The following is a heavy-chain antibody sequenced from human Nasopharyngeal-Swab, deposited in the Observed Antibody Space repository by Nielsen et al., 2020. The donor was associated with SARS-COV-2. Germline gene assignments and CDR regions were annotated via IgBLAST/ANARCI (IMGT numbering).Heavy chain of an antibody. CDR2: INPSGGST. Sequence: WVRQAPGQGLEWMGIINPSGGSTSYAQMFQGRVTMTRDTSTSTVYMELSSLRSEDTAVYYCARGKDSSSSSRIWGYYGMDVWGQGTTVTVSS. D-gene: IGHD6-6*01. CDR3: ARGKDSSSSSRIWGYYGMDV. J-gene: IGHJ6*02. V-gene: IGHV1-46*01.